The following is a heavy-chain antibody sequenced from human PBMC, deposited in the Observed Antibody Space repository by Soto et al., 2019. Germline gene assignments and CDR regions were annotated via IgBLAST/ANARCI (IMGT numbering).Heavy chain of an antibody. CDR3: ARLDTVLIALDY. V-gene: IGHV5-51*01. CDR2: IQPDDPHI. Sequence: GESLTISCKASGYIFPSYWIAWVRQMPGKGLEWMGIIQPDDPHIRYSPYFQGQVTLSADKSINTAYLQWSSLKASDTAMYYCARLDTVLIALDYWGQGTLVTVSS. J-gene: IGHJ4*02. CDR1: GYIFPSYW. D-gene: IGHD5-18*01.